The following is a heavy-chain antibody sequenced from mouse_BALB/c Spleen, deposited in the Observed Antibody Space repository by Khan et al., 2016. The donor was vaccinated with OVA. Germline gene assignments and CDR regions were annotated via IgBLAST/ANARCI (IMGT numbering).Heavy chain of an antibody. D-gene: IGHD2-3*01. Sequence: EVQLLETGGGLVQPGGSRGLPCEGSGFTFSGFWMSWVRQTPGKTLEWIGDINYDGSAINYAPSIKDRFTIFRDNDKSTLYLQMSNVRSEDTATYFCMRYDGYYWYFDVWGAGTTVTVSS. CDR1: GFTFSGFW. V-gene: IGHV11-2*02. CDR3: MRYDGYYWYFDV. J-gene: IGHJ1*01. CDR2: INYDGSAI.